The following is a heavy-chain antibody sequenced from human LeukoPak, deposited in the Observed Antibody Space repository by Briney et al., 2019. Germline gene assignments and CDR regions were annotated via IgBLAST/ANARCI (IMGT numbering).Heavy chain of an antibody. J-gene: IGHJ5*02. CDR3: ARVWSNYYYGSGSYANWFDP. D-gene: IGHD3-10*01. CDR1: GYTFTSYG. V-gene: IGHV1-18*01. Sequence: GASVKVSCKASGYTFTSYGISWVRQAPGQGLEWMGWISAYNGNTNYAQKLQGRVTMTTDTSTSTAYMELRSLRSEDTAVYYCARVWSNYYYGSGSYANWFDPWGQGTLVTVSS. CDR2: ISAYNGNT.